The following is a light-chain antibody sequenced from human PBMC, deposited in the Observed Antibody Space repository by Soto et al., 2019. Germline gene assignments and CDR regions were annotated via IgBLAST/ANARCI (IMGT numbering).Light chain of an antibody. J-gene: IGLJ2*01. V-gene: IGLV1-40*01. CDR2: GNS. Sequence: QSVLTQPPSVSGAPGQRVTISCTGSGSNIGAGYDVHWYQQLPVTAPKPLIYGNSNRPSGVPDRFSGCKSGTSASLAITGLAAEDEADYYCQSYDSSLSGVVFGGGTKLTVL. CDR1: GSNIGAGYD. CDR3: QSYDSSLSGVV.